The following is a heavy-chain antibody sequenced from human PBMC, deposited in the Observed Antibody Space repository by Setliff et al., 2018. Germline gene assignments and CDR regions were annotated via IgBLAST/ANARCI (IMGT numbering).Heavy chain of an antibody. V-gene: IGHV3-21*05. J-gene: IGHJ4*02. Sequence: GGSLRLSCAASGFTFGPYTMHWVRQAPGKGLEWLSYASPRSTFIHVADSVRGRFTVSRDDARGSVLLQMNSLRAEDTGIYYCATSSYYDNAGYRFFDNWGQGTQVTVSS. CDR1: GFTFGPYT. D-gene: IGHD3-9*01. CDR3: ATSSYYDNAGYRFFDN. CDR2: ASPRSTFI.